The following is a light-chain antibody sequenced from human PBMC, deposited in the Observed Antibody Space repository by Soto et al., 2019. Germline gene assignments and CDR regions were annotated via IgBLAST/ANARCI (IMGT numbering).Light chain of an antibody. V-gene: IGLV7-43*01. CDR1: SGAVTSGNY. J-gene: IGLJ2*01. CDR2: STN. Sequence: QAVVTQGPSLTVSPGGTVTLTCAPSSGAVTSGNYPNWFQQKPGQAPRALIYSTNHKYSWTPARFSGSLLGGKAALTLSGVQPEDEADYYCLLYYGGQLGVFGGGTKLTVL. CDR3: LLYYGGQLGV.